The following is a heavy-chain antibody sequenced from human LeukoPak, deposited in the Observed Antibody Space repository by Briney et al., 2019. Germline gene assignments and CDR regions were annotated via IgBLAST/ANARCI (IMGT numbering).Heavy chain of an antibody. CDR3: ARMALGYCSGGTCYGTDY. CDR2: IIPIFDTS. J-gene: IGHJ4*02. Sequence: SVKVSCKASTDTFRKYGISWVRQAPGQGLEWMGGIIPIFDTSNYAQKFQGRITITADKSTSTAYMELSSLRSEDTAVYYCARMALGYCSGGTCYGTDYWGQGTLVTVSS. CDR1: TDTFRKYG. D-gene: IGHD2-15*01. V-gene: IGHV1-69*06.